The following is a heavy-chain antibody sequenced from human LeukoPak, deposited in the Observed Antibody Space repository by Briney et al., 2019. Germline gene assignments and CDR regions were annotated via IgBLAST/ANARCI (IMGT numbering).Heavy chain of an antibody. CDR2: ISNTGGST. D-gene: IGHD5-24*01. J-gene: IGHJ4*02. CDR3: ARDRDGYSHFDY. V-gene: IGHV3-23*01. Sequence: GGSLRLSCAASGFSFNTYAMSWVRQAPGKGLEWVSAISNTGGSTYYADSVKGRFTISRDNSKNTLYLQMNSLRAEDTAVYYCARDRDGYSHFDYWGQGTLVTVSS. CDR1: GFSFNTYA.